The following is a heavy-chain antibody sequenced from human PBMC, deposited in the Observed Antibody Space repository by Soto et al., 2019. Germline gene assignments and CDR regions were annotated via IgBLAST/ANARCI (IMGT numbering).Heavy chain of an antibody. V-gene: IGHV4-59*08. J-gene: IGHJ6*02. Sequence: SETLSLTCTVSDDSSSSYKWSWIRQPPGRRLEWIGYIDSNGGTSYNPSLQSRVTISIDTSTKQFSLKLSSVTAADTAVYYCARRGFGALHGLVDVWGQGSTV. CDR1: DDSSSSYK. CDR2: IDSNGGT. D-gene: IGHD3-10*01. CDR3: ARRGFGALHGLVDV.